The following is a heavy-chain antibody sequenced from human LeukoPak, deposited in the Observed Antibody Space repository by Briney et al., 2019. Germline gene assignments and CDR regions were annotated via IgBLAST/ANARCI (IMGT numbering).Heavy chain of an antibody. CDR2: IQEDGSAK. J-gene: IGHJ4*02. D-gene: IGHD4-23*01. Sequence: PGGSLRLSCAASGSTFNTYWMTWVRQAPGKGLEWVANIQEDGSAKYYADSVKGRFIISRDNAENSLYLQMNSLRGEDTAVYYCARVAYSGNSKDYWGQGTLVTVSS. V-gene: IGHV3-7*04. CDR3: ARVAYSGNSKDY. CDR1: GSTFNTYW.